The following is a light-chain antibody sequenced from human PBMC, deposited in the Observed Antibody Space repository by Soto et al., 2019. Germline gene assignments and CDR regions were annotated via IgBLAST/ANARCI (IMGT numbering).Light chain of an antibody. V-gene: IGKV1-5*03. Sequence: DIQRTQSPSTLSGSVGDRVTITCRARQTISSWLAWYQQKPGKAPKLLIYKASTLKSGVPSRFSGSGSGTEFTLSIGGLQPDDFATYYCQQFNSYPITFGQGTRLEI. CDR2: KAS. CDR3: QQFNSYPIT. J-gene: IGKJ5*01. CDR1: QTISSW.